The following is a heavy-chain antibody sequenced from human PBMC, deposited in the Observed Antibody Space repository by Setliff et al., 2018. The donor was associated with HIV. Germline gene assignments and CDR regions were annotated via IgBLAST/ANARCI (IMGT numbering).Heavy chain of an antibody. V-gene: IGHV4-4*07. D-gene: IGHD3-10*01. J-gene: IGHJ5*02. CDR2: IYDSGAT. CDR1: GGSFNNYH. Sequence: ETLSLTCTVSGGSFNNYHWSWIRQPAGKGLEWIGRIYDSGATNYEPSLKSRVTMSIDKSNNQFSLYLTSVTAADTAIYYCARDRHYYGSGSYGPWGQGILVTVSS. CDR3: ARDRHYYGSGSYGP.